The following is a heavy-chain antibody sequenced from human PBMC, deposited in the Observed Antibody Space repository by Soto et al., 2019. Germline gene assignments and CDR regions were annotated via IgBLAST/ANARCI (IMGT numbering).Heavy chain of an antibody. J-gene: IGHJ3*02. V-gene: IGHV1-3*01. CDR1: GYTFTSYA. CDR3: ARENVVVPAAMDAFDI. CDR2: INAGNGNT. Sequence: GASVKVSCKASGYTFTSYAMHWVRQAPGQRLEWMGWINAGNGNTKYSQKFQGRVTITRDTSASTAYMELSSLRSGDTAVYYCARENVVVPAAMDAFDIWGQGTMVTVS. D-gene: IGHD2-2*01.